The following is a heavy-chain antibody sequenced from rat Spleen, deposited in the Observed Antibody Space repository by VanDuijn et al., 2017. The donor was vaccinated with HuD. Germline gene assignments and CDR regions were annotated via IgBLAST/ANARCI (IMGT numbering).Heavy chain of an antibody. CDR3: TRVTIAAKAMDA. D-gene: IGHD1-2*01. Sequence: EVQLVESGGGLVQPGRSMKLSCAASGFTFSDYYMAWVRQAPKKGLEWVASITYDGSSTYYRDSVKGRFTISRDNAKSTLYLQMDSLRSEDTATYYCTRVTIAAKAMDAWGQGASVTVSS. V-gene: IGHV5-22*01. J-gene: IGHJ4*01. CDR1: GFTFSDYY. CDR2: ITYDGSST.